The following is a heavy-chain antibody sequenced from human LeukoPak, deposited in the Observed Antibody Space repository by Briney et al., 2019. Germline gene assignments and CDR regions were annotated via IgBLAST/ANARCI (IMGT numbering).Heavy chain of an antibody. Sequence: PSETLSLTCAVYGGSFNGYYWSWIRQPPGKGQEWIGEINHSGSTNYNPSLKSRVTISVDTSKNQFSLKLSSVTAADTAVYYCARGRGVLRAGGAFDIWGQGTMVTVSS. J-gene: IGHJ3*02. CDR1: GGSFNGYY. V-gene: IGHV4-34*01. CDR3: ARGRGVLRAGGAFDI. CDR2: INHSGST. D-gene: IGHD2/OR15-2a*01.